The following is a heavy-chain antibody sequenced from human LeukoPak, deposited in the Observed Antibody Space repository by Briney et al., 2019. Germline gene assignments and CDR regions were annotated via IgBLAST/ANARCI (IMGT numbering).Heavy chain of an antibody. Sequence: SETLSLTCSVSGDSSSRFSGHWGWIRQSPGKVLECIGTFHSDGNTHYNPSLKSRVTISVDTSKNQLSLRLTSVAATDTAVYYCTRGRLRTASDSWGQGTLVIVSS. CDR3: TRGRLRTASDS. D-gene: IGHD5-12*01. CDR1: GDSSSRFSGH. CDR2: FHSDGNT. J-gene: IGHJ4*02. V-gene: IGHV4-39*01.